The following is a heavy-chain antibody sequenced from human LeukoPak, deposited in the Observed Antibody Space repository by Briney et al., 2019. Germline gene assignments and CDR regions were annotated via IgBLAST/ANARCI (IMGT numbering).Heavy chain of an antibody. D-gene: IGHD2-2*01. J-gene: IGHJ4*02. Sequence: PSETLSLTCGVYGGSFGGYYWSWIRQPPGKGLEWIGEINHSGSTNYNASLKSRVTISLDTSKKTFSLKLSSVTAADTAVYYCASTERCSTTCPLDYWGQGTLVTVSS. CDR3: ASTERCSTTCPLDY. V-gene: IGHV4-34*01. CDR2: INHSGST. CDR1: GGSFGGYY.